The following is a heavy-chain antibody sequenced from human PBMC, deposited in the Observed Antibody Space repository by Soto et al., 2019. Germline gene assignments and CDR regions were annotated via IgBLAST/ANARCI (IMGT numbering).Heavy chain of an antibody. D-gene: IGHD6-19*01. V-gene: IGHV1-69*13. CDR2: IIPIFGTA. Sequence: SVKVSCKASGGTFSSYAISWVRQAPGQGLEWMGGIIPIFGTANYAQNFQGRVTIAADESTNTAYMELSSLRSEDTAVYYCARDLGSGWYNYWGQGTLVTSPQ. CDR1: GGTFSSYA. CDR3: ARDLGSGWYNY. J-gene: IGHJ4*02.